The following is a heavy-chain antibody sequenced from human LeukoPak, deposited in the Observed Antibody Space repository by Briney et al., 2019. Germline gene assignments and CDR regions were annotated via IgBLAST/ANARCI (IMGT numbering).Heavy chain of an antibody. CDR3: ARIMDQLSGPDAAFDI. CDR1: GYTFTSYG. D-gene: IGHD5-18*01. Sequence: GASVKVSCKASGYTFTSYGISWVRQAPGQGLEWMGWISAYNGNTNYAQKLQGRVTMTTDTSTSTAYMELRSLRSDDTAVYYCARIMDQLSGPDAAFDIWGQGTMVTVSS. CDR2: ISAYNGNT. J-gene: IGHJ3*02. V-gene: IGHV1-18*01.